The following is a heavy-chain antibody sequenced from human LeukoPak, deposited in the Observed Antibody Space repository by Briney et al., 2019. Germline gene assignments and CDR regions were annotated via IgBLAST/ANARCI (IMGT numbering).Heavy chain of an antibody. V-gene: IGHV3-11*01. Sequence: GGSLRLSCAASGFTFSDYYMSWIRQAPGKGLEWVSYISSSGSTIYYADSVKGRFTISRDNAKNSLYLQMNSLRAEDTAVYYCARDLDDTAMVLSYGVDYYMDVRGKGTTVTVSS. CDR2: ISSSGSTI. CDR3: ARDLDDTAMVLSYGVDYYMDV. D-gene: IGHD5-18*01. J-gene: IGHJ6*03. CDR1: GFTFSDYY.